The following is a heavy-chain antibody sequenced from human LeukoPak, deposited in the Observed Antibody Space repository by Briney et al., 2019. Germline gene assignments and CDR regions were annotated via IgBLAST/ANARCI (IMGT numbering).Heavy chain of an antibody. V-gene: IGHV1-46*01. Sequence: ASVKVSCKASGYTFTSYYMHWVRQAPGQGLEWMGLINPTGGSTGYAQKFQGRITMTRDMSTSTDYMELSSLRSEDTAIYYCARDNSVGDNAWWFDPWGQGTLVTVSS. J-gene: IGHJ5*02. CDR1: GYTFTSYY. CDR2: INPTGGST. CDR3: ARDNSVGDNAWWFDP. D-gene: IGHD1-26*01.